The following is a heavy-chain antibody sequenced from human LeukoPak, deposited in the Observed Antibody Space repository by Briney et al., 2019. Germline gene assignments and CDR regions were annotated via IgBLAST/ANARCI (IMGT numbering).Heavy chain of an antibody. V-gene: IGHV3-74*01. J-gene: IGHJ6*02. CDR3: ARLSPSIDYYGSGSYYSLPYYYYYGMDV. CDR2: INSDGTST. Sequence: PSGSLRLSCAASGFTFSSYWMHWVRPAPGHGLMWVSRINSDGTSTSYADSVKGRFTISRDNAKNTLYLQMNSLRAEDTAVYYCARLSPSIDYYGSGSYYSLPYYYYYGMDVWGQGTTVTVSS. CDR1: GFTFSSYW. D-gene: IGHD3-10*01.